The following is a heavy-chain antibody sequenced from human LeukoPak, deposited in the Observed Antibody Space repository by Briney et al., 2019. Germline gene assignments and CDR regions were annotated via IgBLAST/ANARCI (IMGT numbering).Heavy chain of an antibody. CDR2: IRYDGSNK. V-gene: IGHV3-30*02. Sequence: GGSLRLSCAASGFTFSSYGMHWVRQAPGKGLEWVAFIRYDGSNKYYADSVKGGFTISRDNSKNTLYLQMNSLRAEDTAVYYCAKDLRAYCGGDCPPSGYFQHWGQGTLVTVSS. J-gene: IGHJ1*01. CDR3: AKDLRAYCGGDCPPSGYFQH. CDR1: GFTFSSYG. D-gene: IGHD2-21*01.